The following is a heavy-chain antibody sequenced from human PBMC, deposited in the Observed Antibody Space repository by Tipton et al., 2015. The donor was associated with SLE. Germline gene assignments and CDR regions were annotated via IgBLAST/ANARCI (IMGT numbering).Heavy chain of an antibody. V-gene: IGHV3-48*04. D-gene: IGHD2-15*01. CDR1: GFTFSSYS. Sequence: SLRLSCAASGFTFSSYSMNWVRQAPGTGLEWVSYISSSGSTIYYADSVKGRFTISRDNAKNSLYLQMNSLRAEDTAVYYCARGISSGYYMDVWGKGTTVTVSS. J-gene: IGHJ6*03. CDR3: ARGISSGYYMDV. CDR2: ISSSGSTI.